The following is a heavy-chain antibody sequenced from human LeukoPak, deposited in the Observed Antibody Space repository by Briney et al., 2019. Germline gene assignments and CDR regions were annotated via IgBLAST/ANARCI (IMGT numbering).Heavy chain of an antibody. D-gene: IGHD3-3*01. Sequence: ASVKVSCKASGYTFTSYAMHWVRQAPGQRLEWMGWINAGNGNTKYSQEFQGRVTITRDTSASTAYMELSSLRSEDMAVYYCARVGYYDFWSGYDNYYYYYMDVWGKGTTVTVSS. CDR2: INAGNGNT. CDR3: ARVGYYDFWSGYDNYYYYYMDV. CDR1: GYTFTSYA. V-gene: IGHV1-3*03. J-gene: IGHJ6*03.